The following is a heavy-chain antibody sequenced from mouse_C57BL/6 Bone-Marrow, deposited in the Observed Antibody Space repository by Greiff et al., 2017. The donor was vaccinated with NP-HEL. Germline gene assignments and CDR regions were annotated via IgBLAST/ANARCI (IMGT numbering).Heavy chain of an antibody. Sequence: EVKLQESGGGLVQPGGSMKLSCVASGFTFSNYWMNWVRQSPEKGLEWVAQIRLKSDNYATHYAESVKGRFTISRDDSKSSVYLQMNNLRAEDTGIYYCRDSPGPYYFDYWGQGTTLTVSS. D-gene: IGHD3-2*02. J-gene: IGHJ2*01. V-gene: IGHV6-3*01. CDR2: IRLKSDNYAT. CDR1: GFTFSNYW. CDR3: RDSPGPYYFDY.